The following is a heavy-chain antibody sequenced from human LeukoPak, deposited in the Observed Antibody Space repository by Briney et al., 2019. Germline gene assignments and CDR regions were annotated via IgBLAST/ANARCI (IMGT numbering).Heavy chain of an antibody. CDR1: GFTVSINE. Sequence: LGGSLRLSCAASGFTVSINEMSWVRQAPGKGLEWVSSKSGGSTYYSDSRTGRFTISRDNSMNTLHLQMNSLRAEDTAVYYCARSLQPLLYPGKYYYYMDVWGKGTTVTVSS. CDR2: KSGGST. J-gene: IGHJ6*03. V-gene: IGHV3-38-3*01. CDR3: ARSLQPLLYPGKYYYYMDV. D-gene: IGHD2-2*02.